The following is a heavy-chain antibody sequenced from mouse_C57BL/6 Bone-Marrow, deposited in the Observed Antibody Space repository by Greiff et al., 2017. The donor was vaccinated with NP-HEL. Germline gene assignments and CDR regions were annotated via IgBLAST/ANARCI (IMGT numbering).Heavy chain of an antibody. J-gene: IGHJ3*01. V-gene: IGHV1-69*01. Sequence: QVQLQQPGAELVMPGASVQLSCQASGYTFTSYWMHWVKQRPGQGLEWIGEIDPSDSYTNYNQKFKGKSTLTVDKSSSTAYMQLSSLTSEDSAVYYCARVGYGYDGWFAYWGQGTLVTVSA. CDR2: IDPSDSYT. CDR1: GYTFTSYW. CDR3: ARVGYGYDGWFAY. D-gene: IGHD2-2*01.